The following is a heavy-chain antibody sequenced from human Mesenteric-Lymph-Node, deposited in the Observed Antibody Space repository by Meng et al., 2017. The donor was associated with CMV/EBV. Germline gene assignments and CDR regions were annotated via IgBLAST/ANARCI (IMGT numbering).Heavy chain of an antibody. Sequence: GGSLRLSCEASGFTVSNNYMTWVRQAPGKGLEWVSYLRNGDETAFYAESVKGRFTVSRDDAKNSLFLQMDSLRTEDTAVYYCARENLAIDAFDIWGQGTLVTVSS. V-gene: IGHV3-11*04. D-gene: IGHD2-2*01. CDR3: ARENLAIDAFDI. CDR1: GFTVSNNY. J-gene: IGHJ3*02. CDR2: LRNGDETA.